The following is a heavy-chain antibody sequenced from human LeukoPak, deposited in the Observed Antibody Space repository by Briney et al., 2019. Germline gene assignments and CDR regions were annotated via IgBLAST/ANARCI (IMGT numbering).Heavy chain of an antibody. CDR1: GFTFSNAW. CDR2: ISGSGGST. V-gene: IGHV3-23*01. CDR3: AKGAAKSAPSDY. D-gene: IGHD2-15*01. J-gene: IGHJ4*02. Sequence: GGSLRLSCAASGFTFSNAWMNWVRQAPGKGLEWVSAISGSGGSTDYADSVKGRFTISRDNSKNTLYLQMSSLRAEDTAIYYCAKGAAKSAPSDYWGQGTLVTVSS.